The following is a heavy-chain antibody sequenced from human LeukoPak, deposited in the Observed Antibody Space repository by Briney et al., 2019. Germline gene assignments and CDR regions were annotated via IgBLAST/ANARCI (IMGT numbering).Heavy chain of an antibody. CDR3: ARPYYYDSRIDP. CDR1: GVSTNSGDYY. J-gene: IGHJ5*02. V-gene: IGHV4-30-4*01. D-gene: IGHD3-22*01. Sequence: SQTLSLTCTVSGVSTNSGDYYWSWIRQPPGKGLEWVGYMYYSGSTYYNPSLKSRVTISVDTSKNQFSLKLSSVTAADTAVYYCARPYYYDSRIDPWGQGTLVTVSS. CDR2: MYYSGST.